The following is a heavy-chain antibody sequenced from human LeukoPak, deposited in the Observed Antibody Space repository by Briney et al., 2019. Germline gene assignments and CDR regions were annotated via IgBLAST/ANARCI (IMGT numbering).Heavy chain of an antibody. V-gene: IGHV3-72*01. CDR3: TRVSAITGATDALDF. CDR1: GFTFSDHF. Sequence: GGSLRLSCAASGFTFSDHFMDWVRQAPGKGLEWVGRIRKKPNSYTTVYAASVKGRFTISRDDSKNSLYLQMNSLEAEDTGVYYCTRVSAITGATDALDFWGQGAMVTVSS. J-gene: IGHJ3*01. CDR2: IRKKPNSYTT. D-gene: IGHD1-20*01.